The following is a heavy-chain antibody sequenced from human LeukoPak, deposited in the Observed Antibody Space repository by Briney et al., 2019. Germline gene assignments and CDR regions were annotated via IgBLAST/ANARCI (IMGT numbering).Heavy chain of an antibody. V-gene: IGHV1-2*02. Sequence: ASVKVSCKASGYTFTGYYMHWVRQAPGQGPEWMGWINPNSGGTNYAQKFQGRVTMTRDTSISTAYMELSRLRSDDTAVYYCARESDGSGSYSPYDYWGQGTLVTVSS. D-gene: IGHD3-10*01. CDR2: INPNSGGT. CDR1: GYTFTGYY. J-gene: IGHJ4*02. CDR3: ARESDGSGSYSPYDY.